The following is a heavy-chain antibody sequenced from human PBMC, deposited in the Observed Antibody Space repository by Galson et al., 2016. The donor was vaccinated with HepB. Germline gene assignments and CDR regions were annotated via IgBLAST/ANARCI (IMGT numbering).Heavy chain of an antibody. CDR2: INAGNGNT. CDR3: ARGRKVIVVGDAFDI. D-gene: IGHD3-16*02. CDR1: GYTFTSYA. J-gene: IGHJ3*02. V-gene: IGHV1-3*01. Sequence: SVKVSCKASGYTFTSYAVHWVRQAPGQRLEWMGWINAGNGNTKYSQKFQGRVSITRDTSASTTYMGLSSLRSEDTAVYYCARGRKVIVVGDAFDIWGQGTMVTVSS.